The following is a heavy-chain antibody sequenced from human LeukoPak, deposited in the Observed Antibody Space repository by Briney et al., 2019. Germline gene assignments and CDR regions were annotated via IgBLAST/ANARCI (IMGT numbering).Heavy chain of an antibody. V-gene: IGHV4-34*01. J-gene: IGHJ3*02. Sequence: PSETLSLTCAVYGGSFSGYYWSWIRQPPGKGLEWIGEINHSGSTIYNPSLKSRVTISVDTSKNQFSLKLSSVTAADTAVYYCARDPPADPSDAFDIWGQGTMVTVSS. CDR3: ARDPPADPSDAFDI. CDR1: GGSFSGYY. CDR2: INHSGST.